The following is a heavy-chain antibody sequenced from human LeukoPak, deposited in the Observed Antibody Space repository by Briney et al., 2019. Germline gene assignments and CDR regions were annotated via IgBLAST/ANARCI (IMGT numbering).Heavy chain of an antibody. J-gene: IGHJ4*02. V-gene: IGHV3-23*01. CDR1: GFTFSSYA. CDR3: AKRSGYFDY. CDR2: ISGSGGST. Sequence: GGSVRLSCVASGFTFSSYAMSWVLQAPGKGLEWVSAISGSGGSTYYADSVKGRFTISRDNSKNTLYLQMNSLRAEDTAVYYCAKRSGYFDYWGQGTLVTVSS.